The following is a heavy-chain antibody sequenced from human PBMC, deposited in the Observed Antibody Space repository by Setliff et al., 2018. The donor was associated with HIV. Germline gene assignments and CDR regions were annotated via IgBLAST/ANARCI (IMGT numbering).Heavy chain of an antibody. J-gene: IGHJ3*02. D-gene: IGHD2-21*01. CDR3: AKDEREALVNFFDAFDI. CDR1: GFTFSGYG. V-gene: IGHV3-30*02. Sequence: PGGSLRLSCAASGFTFSGYGMHWVRQAPGKGLEWVAFIRYDGNNKYYADSMKGRFTISGDNSKNTLYLQMNSLRAEDTAVYYCAKDEREALVNFFDAFDIWGQGTMVT. CDR2: IRYDGNNK.